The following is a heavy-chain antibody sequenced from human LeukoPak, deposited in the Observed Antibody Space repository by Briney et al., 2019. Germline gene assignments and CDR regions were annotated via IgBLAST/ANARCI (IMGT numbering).Heavy chain of an antibody. CDR1: GFTFSSYA. V-gene: IGHV3-48*04. CDR2: ISSSGSTI. Sequence: PGGSLRLSCAASGFTFSSYAMSWVRQAPGKGLEWVSYISSSGSTIYYADSVKGRFTISRDNAKNSLYLQMNSLRAEDTAVYYCARKDWNNVRAFDIWGQGTMVTVSS. D-gene: IGHD1/OR15-1a*01. J-gene: IGHJ3*02. CDR3: ARKDWNNVRAFDI.